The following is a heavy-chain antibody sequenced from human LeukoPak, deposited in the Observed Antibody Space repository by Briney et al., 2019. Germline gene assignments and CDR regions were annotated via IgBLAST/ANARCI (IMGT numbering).Heavy chain of an antibody. Sequence: GGSLRLSCAASGFTFSSYAMHCVRQSPGKGLEWVAVISYDGSNKHYADSVKGRFTISRDNSKNTLYLQMNSLRTEDTAVYYCARVEQQLWDDAFDIWGQGTMVTVSS. CDR3: ARVEQQLWDDAFDI. CDR2: ISYDGSNK. D-gene: IGHD6-13*01. V-gene: IGHV3-30-3*01. J-gene: IGHJ3*02. CDR1: GFTFSSYA.